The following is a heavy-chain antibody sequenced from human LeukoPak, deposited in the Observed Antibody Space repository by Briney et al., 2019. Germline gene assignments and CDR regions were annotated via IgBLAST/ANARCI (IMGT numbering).Heavy chain of an antibody. CDR1: GFTFSDYY. Sequence: GGSLRLSCAASGFTFSDYYMSWIRQAPGKGLEWVSYISRSGTTIYYADSVKGRFTISRDNAKNSLYLEMNSLRAEDTAVYYCARRAGAYSHPYDYWGQGTLVTVSS. CDR2: ISRSGTTI. D-gene: IGHD4/OR15-4a*01. J-gene: IGHJ4*02. CDR3: ARRAGAYSHPYDY. V-gene: IGHV3-11*04.